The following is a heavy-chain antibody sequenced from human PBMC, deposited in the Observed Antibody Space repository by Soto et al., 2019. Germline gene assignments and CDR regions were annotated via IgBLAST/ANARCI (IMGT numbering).Heavy chain of an antibody. CDR2: IWYDGSNK. CDR3: ARGSVGDYDFWSGTYFDY. J-gene: IGHJ4*02. Sequence: QVQLVESGGGVVQPGRSLRLSCAASGFTFSSYGMHWVRQAPGKGLEWVAVIWYDGSNKYYADSVKGRFTISRDNSKNTLYLQMNSLRAEDTAVYYCARGSVGDYDFWSGTYFDYWGQGTLVTVSS. CDR1: GFTFSSYG. V-gene: IGHV3-33*01. D-gene: IGHD3-3*01.